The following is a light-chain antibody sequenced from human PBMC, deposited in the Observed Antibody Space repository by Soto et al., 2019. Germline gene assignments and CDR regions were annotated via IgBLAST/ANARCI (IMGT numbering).Light chain of an antibody. CDR2: EVN. Sequence: QSVLTQSPSASGSPGQSVTISCTGTSRDIGGYDYVSWYQQHPGKAPKLIVYEVNKRPSGVPDRFSGSKSGYTASLTVSGLQAEDEADYFCSSYAGSTNFYVLGTGTKVTVL. V-gene: IGLV2-8*01. J-gene: IGLJ1*01. CDR3: SSYAGSTNFYV. CDR1: SRDIGGYDY.